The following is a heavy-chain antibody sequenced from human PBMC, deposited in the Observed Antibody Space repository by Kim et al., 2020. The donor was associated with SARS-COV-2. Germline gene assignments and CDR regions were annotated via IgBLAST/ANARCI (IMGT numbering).Heavy chain of an antibody. D-gene: IGHD6-13*01. Sequence: AQKFQGRVTVTRDTSISTAYMELSRLRSDGTAVYYCAREFIAAAGYHFDYWGQGTLVTVSS. CDR3: AREFIAAAGYHFDY. J-gene: IGHJ4*02. V-gene: IGHV1-2*02.